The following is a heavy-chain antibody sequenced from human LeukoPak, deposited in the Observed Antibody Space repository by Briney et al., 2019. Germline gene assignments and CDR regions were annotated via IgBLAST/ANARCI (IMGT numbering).Heavy chain of an antibody. CDR3: AKDSNLYGSGSLFTLMGY. V-gene: IGHV3-30*02. CDR2: IRYDGSNK. CDR1: GFTFRSYG. J-gene: IGHJ4*02. Sequence: GGSLRLSCAASGFTFRSYGMHWVRQAPGKGLEWVAFIRYDGSNKYYADSVKGRFTISRDNSKNTLYLQMNSLRAEDTAVYYCAKDSNLYGSGSLFTLMGYWGQGTLVTVSS. D-gene: IGHD3-10*01.